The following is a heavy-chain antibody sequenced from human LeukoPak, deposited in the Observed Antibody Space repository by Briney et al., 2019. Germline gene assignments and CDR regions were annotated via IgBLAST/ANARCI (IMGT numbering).Heavy chain of an antibody. V-gene: IGHV3-53*01. D-gene: IGHD2-8*01. CDR3: AKDLRIRAGVPDY. Sequence: GGSLRLSCVVSGFIASSNYMTWVRQAPGKGLDWISLIYSGGSTYYADSVMGRFTISRDNSKNTLCLQMNSLRAEDTAVYYCAKDLRIRAGVPDYWGQGTLVTVSS. CDR1: GFIASSNY. J-gene: IGHJ4*02. CDR2: IYSGGST.